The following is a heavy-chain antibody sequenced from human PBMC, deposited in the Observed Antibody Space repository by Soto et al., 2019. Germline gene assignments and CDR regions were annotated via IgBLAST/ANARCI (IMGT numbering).Heavy chain of an antibody. J-gene: IGHJ6*03. V-gene: IGHV3-15*01. Sequence: DVQLVESGGGLVKPGGSLRLSCGASGFTFSNAWMSWVRQAPGKGLEWVGRIKSKTDGGTTDYAAPVKGRFTISRDDSKNTLYLQMNSLKTEDTAVYYCTTEYCSSTSCSYYYYYYMDVWGKGTTVTVSS. CDR2: IKSKTDGGTT. D-gene: IGHD2-2*01. CDR1: GFTFSNAW. CDR3: TTEYCSSTSCSYYYYYYMDV.